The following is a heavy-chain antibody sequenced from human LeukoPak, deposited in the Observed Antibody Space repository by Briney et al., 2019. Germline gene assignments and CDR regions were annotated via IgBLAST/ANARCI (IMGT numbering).Heavy chain of an antibody. Sequence: GGSLRLSCAASGFTFSSYAMHWVRQAPGKGLEWVAVIPYDGSNKYYADSVKGRFTISRDNSKNTLYLQMNSLRAEDTAVYYCARSPLDDYGDYYYYGMDVWGQGTTVTVSS. CDR1: GFTFSSYA. CDR3: ARSPLDDYGDYYYYGMDV. V-gene: IGHV3-30-3*01. J-gene: IGHJ6*02. CDR2: IPYDGSNK. D-gene: IGHD4-17*01.